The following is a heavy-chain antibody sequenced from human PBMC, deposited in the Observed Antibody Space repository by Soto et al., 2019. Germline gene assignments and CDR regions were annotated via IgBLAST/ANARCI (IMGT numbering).Heavy chain of an antibody. Sequence: GGSLRLSCAASGFTFSNYAMHWVRQTPGKGLEWVAVISYNGRNKYIADSVKGRFTISRDNSKNTLYLEMNSLRAEDTAVYYCARGDAVQGLLPFEYWGQGTLVTVSS. CDR3: ARGDAVQGLLPFEY. D-gene: IGHD1-26*01. J-gene: IGHJ4*02. CDR2: ISYNGRNK. V-gene: IGHV3-30*04. CDR1: GFTFSNYA.